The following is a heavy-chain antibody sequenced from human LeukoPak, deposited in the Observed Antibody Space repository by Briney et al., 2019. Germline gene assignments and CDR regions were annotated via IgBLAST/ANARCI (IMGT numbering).Heavy chain of an antibody. CDR3: AKDRGSRNEILTGRPRALMDFDY. CDR1: GFTFSSYG. V-gene: IGHV3-30*02. Sequence: GGSLRLSCAACGFTFSSYGMHWVRQAPGKGLEWVAFIRYDGRIKHYADAVKGRFTISRNKYKNTLYLQINSLRAEDTAVYYCAKDRGSRNEILTGRPRALMDFDYWGQGTLVTVSS. D-gene: IGHD3-9*01. CDR2: IRYDGRIK. J-gene: IGHJ4*02.